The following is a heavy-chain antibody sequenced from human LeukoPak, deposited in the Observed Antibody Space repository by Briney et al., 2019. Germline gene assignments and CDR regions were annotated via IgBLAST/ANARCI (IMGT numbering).Heavy chain of an antibody. J-gene: IGHJ4*02. CDR1: GITFNNAW. CDR3: TTHTGTYYEIDY. Sequence: GGSLRLSCVASGITFNNAWMSWVRQVPGKGLEWVGRIRDKTEAEPTDYAAPVKGRFTISRDDTGTTLYLQMNSLKTEDTAVYHCTTHTGTYYEIDYWGQGTLVTVSS. D-gene: IGHD1-26*01. CDR2: IRDKTEAEPT. V-gene: IGHV3-15*01.